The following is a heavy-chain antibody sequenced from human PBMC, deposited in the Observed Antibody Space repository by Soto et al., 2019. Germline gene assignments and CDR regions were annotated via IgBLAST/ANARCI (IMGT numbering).Heavy chain of an antibody. CDR3: TRIYCTTTSCFINGMDV. D-gene: IGHD2-2*01. V-gene: IGHV4-38-2*01. CDR2: ISHSGDT. Sequence: SETLSLTCAVSGYSIASGYYWAWIRQSPGKGLEWIGSISHSGDTYYNPSLKSRVTISIDTAKNHLSLILSSVTAADTATYYCTRIYCTTTSCFINGMDVWGQGTTVTVSS. CDR1: GYSIASGYY. J-gene: IGHJ6*02.